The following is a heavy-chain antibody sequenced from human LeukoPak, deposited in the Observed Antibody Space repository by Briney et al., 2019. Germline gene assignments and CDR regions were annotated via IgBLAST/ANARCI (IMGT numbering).Heavy chain of an antibody. CDR1: GGTFTIYA. D-gene: IGHD2-2*01. V-gene: IGHV1-69*13. CDR3: AIIPAAMPRYYYYGMDV. Sequence: GASVTVSSKASGGTFTIYAISWVRQAPGPGLEWMGRIVPIIGTANNAQKFQSRVTITADESTITAYRELSSLRSEDTAVYYCAIIPAAMPRYYYYGMDVWGKGTTVTVSS. CDR2: IVPIIGTA. J-gene: IGHJ6*04.